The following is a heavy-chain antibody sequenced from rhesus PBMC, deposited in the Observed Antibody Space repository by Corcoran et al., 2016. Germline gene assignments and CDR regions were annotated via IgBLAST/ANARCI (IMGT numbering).Heavy chain of an antibody. CDR2: SYGSSWNT. Sequence: QVQLQESGPGLVKPSETLSLTCAVPGGSISGGYDWSWTRQPPGKGLEWIGYSYGSSWNTNNNPSLKSRVTISKDTSKNQFSLKLSSVTAADTAVYYCARREYSNPGGDYWGQGVLVTVSS. CDR3: ARREYSNPGGDY. D-gene: IGHD4-23*01. CDR1: GGSISGGYD. J-gene: IGHJ4*01. V-gene: IGHV4-76*01.